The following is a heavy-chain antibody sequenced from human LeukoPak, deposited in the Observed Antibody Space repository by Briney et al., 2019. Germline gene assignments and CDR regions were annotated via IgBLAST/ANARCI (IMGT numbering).Heavy chain of an antibody. Sequence: SETLSLTCTVSGGSISSYYWSWIRQPPGKGLEWIGYIYYSGSTNYNPSLKSRVTISVDTSKNQFSLKLSPVTAADTAVYYCARSPSYSSSWSIFDYWGQGTLVTVSS. J-gene: IGHJ4*02. CDR1: GGSISSYY. V-gene: IGHV4-59*01. CDR2: IYYSGST. CDR3: ARSPSYSSSWSIFDY. D-gene: IGHD6-13*01.